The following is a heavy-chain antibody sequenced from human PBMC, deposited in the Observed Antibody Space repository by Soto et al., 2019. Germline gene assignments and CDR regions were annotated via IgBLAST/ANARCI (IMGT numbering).Heavy chain of an antibody. CDR1: GGSISSYY. D-gene: IGHD3-22*01. V-gene: IGHV4-59*01. CDR2: IYFRGTT. CDR3: ARMNYYDTSGYPSDY. Sequence: ASETLSLTCTVSGGSISSYYWSWIRQPPGKGLEWIGYIYFRGTTNYNPSLKSRVTMSADTSKNQFSLKLNSVTAADTAVYYCARMNYYDTSGYPSDYWGQGMMVTVSS. J-gene: IGHJ4*02.